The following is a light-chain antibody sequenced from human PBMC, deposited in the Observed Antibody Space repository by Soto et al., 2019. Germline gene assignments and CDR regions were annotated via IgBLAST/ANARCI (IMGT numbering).Light chain of an antibody. CDR3: PSLTSSSSLYV. V-gene: IGLV2-14*01. CDR2: DVS. Sequence: QSALTQPASVSGSPGQSITISCTGTGSNVGAYNYVSWYQQHPDKAPKLMIYDVSDRPSGVSNRFSGSKSGNTASLTISGLQAEDEADYYCPSLTSSSSLYVFGAGTKVTVL. J-gene: IGLJ1*01. CDR1: GSNVGAYNY.